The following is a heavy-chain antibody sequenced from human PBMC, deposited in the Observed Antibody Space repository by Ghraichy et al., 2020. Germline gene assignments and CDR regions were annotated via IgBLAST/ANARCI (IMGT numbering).Heavy chain of an antibody. CDR2: IKKDGSDK. J-gene: IGHJ6*02. CDR3: ARVNYGMDV. Sequence: GGSLRLSCAASGFTFSGYWMTWVRQAPGKGLEWMANIKKDGSDKYYVDSVKGRFTISRDNANAKKSLYLEMNSLRAEDTAVYYCARVNYGMDVWGQGTTVTVSS. V-gene: IGHV3-7*01. CDR1: GFTFSGYW.